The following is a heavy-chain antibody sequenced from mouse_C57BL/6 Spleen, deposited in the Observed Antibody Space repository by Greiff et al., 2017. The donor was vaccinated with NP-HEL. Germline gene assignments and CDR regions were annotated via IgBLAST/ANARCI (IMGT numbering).Heavy chain of an antibody. CDR3: ARRLTGTGDYFDY. J-gene: IGHJ2*01. CDR1: GYTFTSYW. CDR2: IHPNSGST. D-gene: IGHD4-1*01. Sequence: VQLQQPGAELVKPGASVKLSCKASGYTFTSYWMHWVKQRPGQGLEWIGMIHPNSGSTNYNEKFKSKATLTVDKSSSTAYMQLSSLTSEDSAVYYCARRLTGTGDYFDYWGQGTTLTVSS. V-gene: IGHV1-64*01.